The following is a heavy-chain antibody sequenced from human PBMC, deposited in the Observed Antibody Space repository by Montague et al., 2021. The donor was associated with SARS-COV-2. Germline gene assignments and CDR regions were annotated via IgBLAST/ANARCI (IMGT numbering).Heavy chain of an antibody. D-gene: IGHD3-3*01. CDR3: ARQPTRGIAIFGVVTDYGMDV. Sequence: SETLSLTCTVSGGSISSSSYYWGWIRQPPGKGLEWIGYIYYSGSTYYNPSLQSRVTISVDTSKNPFSLKLSSVTAADTAVYYCARQPTRGIAIFGVVTDYGMDVWGRGTTVTVSS. J-gene: IGHJ6*02. V-gene: IGHV4-39*01. CDR1: GGSISSSSYY. CDR2: IYYSGST.